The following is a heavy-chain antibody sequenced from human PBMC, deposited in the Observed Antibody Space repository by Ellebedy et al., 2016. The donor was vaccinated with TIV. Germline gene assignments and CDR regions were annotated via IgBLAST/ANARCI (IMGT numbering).Heavy chain of an antibody. V-gene: IGHV3-23*01. CDR1: GFTFSSYA. J-gene: IGHJ4*02. CDR3: AKEGDSDDIAARSFDY. Sequence: GESLKISCAASGFTFSSYAMSWVRQAPGKGLEWVSAISGSGGSTYYADSVKGRFTISRDNSKNTLYLQMNSLRAEDTAVYYCAKEGDSDDIAARSFDYWGQGTLVTVSS. D-gene: IGHD6-6*01. CDR2: ISGSGGST.